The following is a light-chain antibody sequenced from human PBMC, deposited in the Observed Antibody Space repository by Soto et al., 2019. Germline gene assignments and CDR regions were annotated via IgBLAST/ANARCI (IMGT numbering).Light chain of an antibody. CDR2: DAF. CDR1: QSVSRY. V-gene: IGKV3-11*01. Sequence: EIVLTQSPATLSLSPGERATLSCRASQSVSRYLAWYQQKPGQAPRLLIYDAFNRATGIPARFSGSGSGTDFTLTIGSLEPEDFAVYYCQQRNSWPLTFGGGTKVEIK. CDR3: QQRNSWPLT. J-gene: IGKJ4*01.